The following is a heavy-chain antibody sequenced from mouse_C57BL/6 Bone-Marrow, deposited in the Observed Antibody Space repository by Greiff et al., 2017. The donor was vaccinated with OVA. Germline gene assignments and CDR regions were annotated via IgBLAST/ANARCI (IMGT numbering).Heavy chain of an antibody. CDR2: IDPSDSYT. V-gene: IGHV1-50*01. CDR3: ARPPYYGIHYYAMDY. J-gene: IGHJ4*01. D-gene: IGHD2-10*01. Sequence: VQLQQPGAELVKPGASVKLSCKASGYTFTSYWMQWVKQRPGQGLEWIGEIDPSDSYTNYNQKFKGKATLTVDTSSSAAYMQLSSLTSEDSAVYYCARPPYYGIHYYAMDYWGQGTSVTVSS. CDR1: GYTFTSYW.